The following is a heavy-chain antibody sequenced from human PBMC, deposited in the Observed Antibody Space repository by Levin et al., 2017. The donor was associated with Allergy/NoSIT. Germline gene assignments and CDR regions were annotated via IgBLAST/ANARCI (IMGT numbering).Heavy chain of an antibody. Sequence: GGSLRLSCKGSGYSFTSYWIGWVRQMPGKGLEWMGIIYPGDSDTRYSPSFQGQVTISADKSISTAYLQWSSLKASDTAMYYCARHLDGYSYGYYYGMDVWGQGTTVTVSS. CDR2: IYPGDSDT. D-gene: IGHD5-18*01. J-gene: IGHJ6*02. V-gene: IGHV5-51*01. CDR3: ARHLDGYSYGYYYGMDV. CDR1: GYSFTSYW.